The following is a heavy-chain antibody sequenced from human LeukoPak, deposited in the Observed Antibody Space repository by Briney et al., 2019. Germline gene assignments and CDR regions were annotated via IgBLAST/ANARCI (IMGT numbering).Heavy chain of an antibody. D-gene: IGHD6-13*01. CDR3: AKDSHSWSRDY. V-gene: IGHV3-7*01. CDR2: IKHDGNEK. Sequence: GGSLRLSCAASKFSFSNYSMTWVRQAPGKGLEWVANIKHDGNEKYCVDSVKGRFTISRDNSKNTLYLQMNSLRAEDTAVYYCAKDSHSWSRDYWGQGTLVTVSS. J-gene: IGHJ4*02. CDR1: KFSFSNYS.